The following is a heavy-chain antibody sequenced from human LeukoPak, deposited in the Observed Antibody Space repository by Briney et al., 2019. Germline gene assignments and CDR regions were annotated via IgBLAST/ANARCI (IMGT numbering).Heavy chain of an antibody. CDR3: ARDHYGDGWWFDP. Sequence: PGGSLRLSCAAPGFTFSSYSMNWVRQAPGKGLEWVSVIYSGGSTNYAGSVKGRFTISRDNSKNTLYLQMNSLRAEDTAVYYCARDHYGDGWWFDPWGQGTLVTVSS. CDR1: GFTFSSYS. V-gene: IGHV3-53*01. CDR2: IYSGGST. J-gene: IGHJ5*02. D-gene: IGHD4-17*01.